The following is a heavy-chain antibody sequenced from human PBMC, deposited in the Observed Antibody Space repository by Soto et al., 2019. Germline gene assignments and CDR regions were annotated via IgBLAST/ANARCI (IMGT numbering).Heavy chain of an antibody. D-gene: IGHD3-16*01. Sequence: QITLKESGPTLVKPTQTLTLTCTFSGFSLTTRGVGVGWIRQPPGKALECLALIYWDDDKRYSPSLQSRLSTPTDTSTTPVVLTMTNVDPVDTATYYCAHIPNYYQYDWFDPWGQGTLVSVSS. J-gene: IGHJ5*02. CDR1: GFSLTTRGVG. CDR3: AHIPNYYQYDWFDP. CDR2: IYWDDDK. V-gene: IGHV2-5*02.